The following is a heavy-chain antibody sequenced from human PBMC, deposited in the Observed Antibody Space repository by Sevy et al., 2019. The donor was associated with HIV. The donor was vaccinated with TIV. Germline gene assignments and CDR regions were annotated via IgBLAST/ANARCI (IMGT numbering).Heavy chain of an antibody. Sequence: ASVKVSCKASGRTFNSYAISWVRQAPGQGLEWMGGIIPMLGTAYYVQKFQDRATITADESTSTAYMELSSLRSEDTAVYYCARSISWYASFDYWGQGTLVTVSS. D-gene: IGHD6-13*01. CDR2: IIPMLGTA. CDR3: ARSISWYASFDY. V-gene: IGHV1-69*13. CDR1: GRTFNSYA. J-gene: IGHJ4*02.